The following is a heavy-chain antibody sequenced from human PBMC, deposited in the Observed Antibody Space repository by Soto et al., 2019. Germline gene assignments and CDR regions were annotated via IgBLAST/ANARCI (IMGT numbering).Heavy chain of an antibody. CDR3: ARHRRAIVATTDPLDI. J-gene: IGHJ3*02. Sequence: GESLKISCKGSGYSFTSYWIGWVRQMPGKGLEWIGFIYPGDSETKYSPSFQGRVTMSVDKSTRTAYLQWSGLKASDTATYYCARHRRAIVATTDPLDIWGQGTKVTVSS. D-gene: IGHD1-26*01. CDR1: GYSFTSYW. CDR2: IYPGDSET. V-gene: IGHV5-51*01.